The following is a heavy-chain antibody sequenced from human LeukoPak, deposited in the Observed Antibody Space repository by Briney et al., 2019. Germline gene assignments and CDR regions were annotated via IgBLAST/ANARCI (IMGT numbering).Heavy chain of an antibody. Sequence: GGSLRLSCAASVFTFSSYSMNWVRQAPWKGLEWVSSISSSSSYIYYADSVKGRFTISRDNAKNSLYLQMNSLRAEDTAVYYCAGVNYYDSSGYYDYWGQGTLVTVSS. CDR3: AGVNYYDSSGYYDY. V-gene: IGHV3-21*01. D-gene: IGHD3-22*01. CDR1: VFTFSSYS. CDR2: ISSSSSYI. J-gene: IGHJ4*02.